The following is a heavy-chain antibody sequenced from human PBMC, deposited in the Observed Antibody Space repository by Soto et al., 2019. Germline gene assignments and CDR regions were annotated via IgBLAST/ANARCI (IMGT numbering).Heavy chain of an antibody. D-gene: IGHD6-13*01. CDR1: GGSFSGYY. V-gene: IGHV4-34*01. J-gene: IGHJ6*02. CDR2: IYHSGST. CDR3: ARTSIAAAGDYYYGMDV. Sequence: PSETLSLTCAVYGGSFSGYYWSWIRQPPGKGLEWIGEIYHSGSTNYNPSLKSRVTISVDKSKNQFSLKLSSVTAADTAVYCCARTSIAAAGDYYYGMDVWGQGTTVTVS.